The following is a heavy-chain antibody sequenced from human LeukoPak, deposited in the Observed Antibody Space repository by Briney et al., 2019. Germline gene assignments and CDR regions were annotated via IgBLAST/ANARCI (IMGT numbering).Heavy chain of an antibody. CDR1: GFTFSDCY. CDR2: ISSSGSII. D-gene: IGHD3-10*01. CDR3: ARYWAARGSLEY. Sequence: GGSLRLSCAASGFTFSDCYMSWIRLAPGKGLEWVSYISSSGSIIYSADSVKGRFTISRDNAKNSLYLQMNSLRAEDTAVYYCARYWAARGSLEYWGQGTLVTVSS. V-gene: IGHV3-11*01. J-gene: IGHJ4*02.